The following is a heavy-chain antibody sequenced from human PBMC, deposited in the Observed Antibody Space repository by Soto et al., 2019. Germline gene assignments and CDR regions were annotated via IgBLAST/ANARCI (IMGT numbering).Heavy chain of an antibody. CDR3: ARDSKVRGVTSYFYYGMDV. D-gene: IGHD3-10*01. CDR1: GYTFNTYG. J-gene: IGHJ6*02. Sequence: QVQLVQSGAEVKKPGASVKVSCKASGYTFNTYGISWVRQAPGQGLEWMGWISAYNGNTNYAQKXXGRVTMTTDTXXSXAXXELRSLRSDDTAVYYCARDSKVRGVTSYFYYGMDVWGQGTTVTVSS. CDR2: ISAYNGNT. V-gene: IGHV1-18*01.